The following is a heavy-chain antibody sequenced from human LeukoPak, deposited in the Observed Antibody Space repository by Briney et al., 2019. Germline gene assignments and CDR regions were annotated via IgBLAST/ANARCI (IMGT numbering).Heavy chain of an antibody. J-gene: IGHJ3*02. Sequence: SETLSLTCAVYGGSFSGYYWSWIRQPPGKGLEWIGEINHSGSTNYNPSLKSRVTMSVDTSKNQFSLKLSSVTAADTAVYYCARVLYTYDAFDIWGQGTMVTVSS. V-gene: IGHV4-34*01. D-gene: IGHD2/OR15-2a*01. CDR2: INHSGST. CDR1: GGSFSGYY. CDR3: ARVLYTYDAFDI.